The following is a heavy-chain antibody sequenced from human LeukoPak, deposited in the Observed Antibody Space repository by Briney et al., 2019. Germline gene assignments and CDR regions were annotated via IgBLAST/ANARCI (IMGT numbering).Heavy chain of an antibody. CDR1: GYTFTGYY. J-gene: IGHJ5*02. D-gene: IGHD2-2*02. Sequence: ASVRDSCKASGYTFTGYYMHWVRQAPGQGLEWMGWINPNSGGTNYAQKFQGRVTMTRDTSISTAYMELSRLRSDDTAVYYCARERTTEYRSSTSCYTSWFDPWGQGTLVTVSS. CDR3: ARERTTEYRSSTSCYTSWFDP. CDR2: INPNSGGT. V-gene: IGHV1-2*02.